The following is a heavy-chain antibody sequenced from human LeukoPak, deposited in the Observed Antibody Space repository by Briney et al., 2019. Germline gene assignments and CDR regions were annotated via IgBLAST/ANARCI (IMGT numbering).Heavy chain of an antibody. D-gene: IGHD1-7*01. CDR3: ARDVHNWNYPYYFDY. V-gene: IGHV3-7*01. J-gene: IGHJ4*02. Sequence: GGSLRLSCAASGFTFSSYWMSWVRQAPGKGLEWVANIKQDGSEKYYVDSVKGRFTISRDNAKNSLYLQMNSLRAEDTAVYYCARDVHNWNYPYYFDYWGQGILVTVSS. CDR2: IKQDGSEK. CDR1: GFTFSSYW.